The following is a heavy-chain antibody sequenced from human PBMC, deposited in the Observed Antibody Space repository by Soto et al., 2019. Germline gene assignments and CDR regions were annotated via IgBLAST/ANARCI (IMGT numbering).Heavy chain of an antibody. D-gene: IGHD3-3*01. Sequence: SVKVSCKASGDTFSTYAINWVRQAPGQGLEWMGGIIPILGSENYAQKFQGRVTITADESTSTAYMELSSLRSEDTAMYYCARGHYDSSLTSTYYYYYPMDVWGQGTTVTVSS. CDR1: GDTFSTYA. V-gene: IGHV1-69*13. CDR3: ARGHYDSSLTSTYYYYYPMDV. CDR2: IIPILGSE. J-gene: IGHJ6*02.